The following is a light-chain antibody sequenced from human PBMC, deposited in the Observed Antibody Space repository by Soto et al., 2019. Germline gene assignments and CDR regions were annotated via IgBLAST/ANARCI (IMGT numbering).Light chain of an antibody. Sequence: QSALTQPASVSGSPGQSITISCTGTSSDFGSYNLVSWYQQHPGKAPELMIYEVTKRPSGLSNRFSGSKSGNTASLTISGLQAEDEADYYCCSYAGSTTLVFGGGTKLTVL. J-gene: IGLJ2*01. CDR2: EVT. CDR3: CSYAGSTTLV. V-gene: IGLV2-23*02. CDR1: SSDFGSYNL.